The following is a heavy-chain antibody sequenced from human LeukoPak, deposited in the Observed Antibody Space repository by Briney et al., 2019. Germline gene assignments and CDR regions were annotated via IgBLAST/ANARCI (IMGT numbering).Heavy chain of an antibody. CDR3: ARPRDNRYFDWLSFDY. V-gene: IGHV5-51*01. J-gene: IGHJ4*02. D-gene: IGHD3-9*01. CDR1: GYTFTNSW. CDR2: IYPGDSDT. Sequence: GESLKISCKGSGYTFTNSWIGWVRQMPGKGLEWMGIIYPGDSDTRYSPSFQGQVTISADKSISTAYLQWSSLKASDTAIYYCARPRDNRYFDWLSFDYWGQGTLVTVSS.